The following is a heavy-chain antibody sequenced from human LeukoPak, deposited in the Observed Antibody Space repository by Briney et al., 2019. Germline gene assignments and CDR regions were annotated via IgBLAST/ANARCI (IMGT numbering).Heavy chain of an antibody. CDR3: AASYNWNHNFDP. V-gene: IGHV1-58*02. D-gene: IGHD1-14*01. Sequence: SVKVSCKASGSTFTSSAMQWVRQARGQRLEWIGWIVVGSGNTNYAQKFQERVTITRDMSTSTAYMELSSLRSEDTAVYYCAASYNWNHNFDPWGQGTLVTVSS. CDR1: GSTFTSSA. CDR2: IVVGSGNT. J-gene: IGHJ5*02.